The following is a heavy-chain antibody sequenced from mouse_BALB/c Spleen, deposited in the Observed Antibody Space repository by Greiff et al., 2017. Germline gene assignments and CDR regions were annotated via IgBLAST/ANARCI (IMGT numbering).Heavy chain of an antibody. CDR3: VRDYGNYVWYFDV. V-gene: IGHV10S3*01. J-gene: IGHJ1*01. CDR1: GFTFNTNA. D-gene: IGHD2-1*01. Sequence: GGGLVQPKGSLKLSCAASGFTFNTNAMNWVRQAPGKGLEWVARIRSKSNNYATYYADSVKDRFTISRDDSQSMLYLQMNNLKTEDTAMYYCVRDYGNYVWYFDVWGAGTTVTVSS. CDR2: IRSKSNNYAT.